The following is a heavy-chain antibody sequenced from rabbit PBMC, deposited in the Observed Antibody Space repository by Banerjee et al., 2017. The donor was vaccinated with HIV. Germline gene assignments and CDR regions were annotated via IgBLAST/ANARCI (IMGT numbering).Heavy chain of an antibody. D-gene: IGHD8-1*01. V-gene: IGHV1S40*01. CDR2: IYAGSSGST. J-gene: IGHJ4*01. Sequence: QSLEESGGDPVKPGASLTLTCTASGFSFSSSYYMCWVRQAPGKGLEWIACIYAGSSGSTYYASWAKGRFTISKTSSTTVTLQMTSLTAADTATYFCARDNTAAAGGGDDIYFNLWGQGTLVT. CDR1: GFSFSSSYY. CDR3: ARDNTAAAGGGDDIYFNL.